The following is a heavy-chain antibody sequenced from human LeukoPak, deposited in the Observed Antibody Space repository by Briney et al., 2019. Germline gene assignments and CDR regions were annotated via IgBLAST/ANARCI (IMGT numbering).Heavy chain of an antibody. CDR1: GGSISSYY. D-gene: IGHD3-9*01. CDR3: ASGILTGKYYYYYYGMDV. Sequence: SETLSLTCTVSGGSISSYYWSWIRQPPGKGLEWIGYIYYSGSTNYNPSLKSRVTISVDTSKNQFSLKLSSVTAADTAVYYCASGILTGKYYYYYYGMDVWGQGTTVTVSS. J-gene: IGHJ6*02. V-gene: IGHV4-59*01. CDR2: IYYSGST.